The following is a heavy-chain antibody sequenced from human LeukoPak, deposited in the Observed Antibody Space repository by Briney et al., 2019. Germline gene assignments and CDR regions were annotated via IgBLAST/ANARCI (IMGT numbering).Heavy chain of an antibody. J-gene: IGHJ4*02. Sequence: GASVKVSCKASGYTFTSYGISWVRQAPGQGLEWMGTVNPSGGSTNYAQKFQGRITMTRDTSTSTVYMELSSLKSEDTAVYYCARGKTMGDYWGQGTRVTVSS. CDR1: GYTFTSYG. V-gene: IGHV1-46*01. CDR3: ARGKTMGDY. CDR2: VNPSGGST. D-gene: IGHD3-10*01.